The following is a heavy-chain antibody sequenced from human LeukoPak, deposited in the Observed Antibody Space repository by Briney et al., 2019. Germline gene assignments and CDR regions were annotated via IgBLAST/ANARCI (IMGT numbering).Heavy chain of an antibody. Sequence: SETLSLTCTVSGGSISSYYWSWIRQPPGKGLEWIGYIYYSGSTNYNPSLTSRVTISVDTSKNQFSLKLSSVTAADTAVYYCARVARVDFGVVTYYYYYMDVWGKGTTVTVSS. D-gene: IGHD3-3*01. CDR3: ARVARVDFGVVTYYYYYMDV. J-gene: IGHJ6*03. CDR1: GGSISSYY. V-gene: IGHV4-59*01. CDR2: IYYSGST.